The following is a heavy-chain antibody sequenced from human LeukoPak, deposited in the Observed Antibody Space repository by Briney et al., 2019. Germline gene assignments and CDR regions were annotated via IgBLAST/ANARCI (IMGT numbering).Heavy chain of an antibody. CDR3: ASSGSSGRIYY. J-gene: IGHJ4*02. V-gene: IGHV4-59*11. CDR1: GAPLRSHY. CDR2: IYFSETT. D-gene: IGHD3-10*01. Sequence: SETLSLTCSVSGAPLRSHYWTWIRQFPGKGLEWIGHIYFSETTKYNPSLKSRASISADISKDQFSLNLRSVTAADTAVYYCASSGSSGRIYYWGQGTLVTVSS.